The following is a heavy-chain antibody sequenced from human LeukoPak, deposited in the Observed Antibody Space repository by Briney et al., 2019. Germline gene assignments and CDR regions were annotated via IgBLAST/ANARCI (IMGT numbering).Heavy chain of an antibody. CDR2: ISDDSYTI. Sequence: GGSLRLSCTASGFTFSSNSMNWVRQAPGKGPDWVSYISDDSYTIYYADSVKGRFTISRDNAKNSLFLQMNSLRAEDTAIYYCVRDTYGSKDGDLWGQGTLGTVSS. D-gene: IGHD3-10*01. CDR3: VRDTYGSKDGDL. J-gene: IGHJ4*02. V-gene: IGHV3-48*01. CDR1: GFTFSSNS.